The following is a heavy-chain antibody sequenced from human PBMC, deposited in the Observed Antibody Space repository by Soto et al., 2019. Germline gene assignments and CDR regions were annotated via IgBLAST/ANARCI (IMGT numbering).Heavy chain of an antibody. J-gene: IGHJ5*02. CDR2: ISYDGSNK. D-gene: IGHD2-2*01. CDR1: GFTFSSYA. V-gene: IGHV3-30-3*01. CDR3: ARDPGRYCSSTSCYGWFDP. Sequence: PGGSLRLSCAASGFTFSSYAMHWVRQAPGKGLEWVAVISYDGSNKYYADSVKGRFTISRDNSKNTLYLQMNSLRAEDTAVYYCARDPGRYCSSTSCYGWFDPWGQGTRVTVSS.